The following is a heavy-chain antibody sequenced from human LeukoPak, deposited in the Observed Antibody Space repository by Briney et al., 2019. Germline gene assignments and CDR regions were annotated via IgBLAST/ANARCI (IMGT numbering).Heavy chain of an antibody. CDR3: ARADYYYYYYMDV. J-gene: IGHJ6*03. Sequence: GGSLRLSCVASGFTFSSYGLQWVRQARGKGLEWVSFISSTSSTIYYADSVKGRFTISRDNAKNSLYLQMNSLRAEDTAVYYCARADYYYYYYMDVWGKGTTVTVSS. V-gene: IGHV3-48*01. CDR2: ISSTSSTI. CDR1: GFTFSSYG.